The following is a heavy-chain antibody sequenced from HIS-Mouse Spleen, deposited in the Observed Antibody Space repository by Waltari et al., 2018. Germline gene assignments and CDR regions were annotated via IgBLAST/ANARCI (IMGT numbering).Heavy chain of an antibody. CDR1: GFTVRSNY. V-gene: IGHV3-66*01. CDR2: IYSGGST. J-gene: IGHJ4*02. CDR3: ARDIKAAAC. Sequence: EVQLVESGGGLVKPGGSLGLSCAASGFTVRSNYMSWVRQAPGKGLEWVSVIYSGGSTYYADSVKGRFTISRDNSKNTLYLQMNSLRAEDTAVYYCARDIKAAACWGQGTLVTVSS. D-gene: IGHD6-13*01.